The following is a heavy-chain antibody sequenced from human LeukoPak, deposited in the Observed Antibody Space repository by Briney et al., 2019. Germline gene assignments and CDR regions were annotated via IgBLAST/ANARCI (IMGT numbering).Heavy chain of an antibody. V-gene: IGHV3-23*01. CDR2: ISGSSGST. D-gene: IGHD2-15*01. Sequence: PGGSLRLSCAASGFTFSSYAMSWVRQAPGKVLEWISAISGSSGSTYYADSVKGRFTISRDNSKNTLYLQMNSLRAEDTAVYYCAKGGGHCSGGSCYPRGSYYMDVWGKGTTVTVSS. CDR1: GFTFSSYA. J-gene: IGHJ6*03. CDR3: AKGGGHCSGGSCYPRGSYYMDV.